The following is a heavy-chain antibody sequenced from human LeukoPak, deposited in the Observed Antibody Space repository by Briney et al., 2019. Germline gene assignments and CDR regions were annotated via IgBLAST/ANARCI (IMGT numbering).Heavy chain of an antibody. Sequence: NWVRQPPGKGLEWIGEINHSGSTNYNPSLKSRVTISVDTSKNQFSLKLSSVTAADTAVYYCARGRIFMVRGVIKNYFDYWGQGTLVTVSS. J-gene: IGHJ4*02. D-gene: IGHD3-10*01. CDR2: INHSGST. CDR3: ARGRIFMVRGVIKNYFDY. V-gene: IGHV4-34*01.